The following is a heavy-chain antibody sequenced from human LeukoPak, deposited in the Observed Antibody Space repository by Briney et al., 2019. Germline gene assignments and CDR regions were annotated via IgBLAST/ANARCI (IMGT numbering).Heavy chain of an antibody. CDR3: ATSIAARPFIDY. D-gene: IGHD6-6*01. V-gene: IGHV1-24*01. CDR1: GYTLTELS. J-gene: IGHJ4*02. Sequence: ASVKVSCKVSGYTLTELSMHWVRQAPGKGLEWMGGFDPEDGETIYAQKFQGRVTMTEDTSTDTAYMELSSLRSEDTDVCYCATSIAARPFIDYWGQGTLVTVSS. CDR2: FDPEDGET.